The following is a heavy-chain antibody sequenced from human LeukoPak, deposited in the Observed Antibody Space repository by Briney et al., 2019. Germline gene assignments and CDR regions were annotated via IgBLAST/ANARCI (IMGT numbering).Heavy chain of an antibody. J-gene: IGHJ4*02. CDR2: IWYDGSNK. D-gene: IGHD2-2*01. Sequence: GRSLRLSCAASGFIFSNYGMHWVRQAPGKGLEWVAVIWYDGSNKYYADSVKGRFTISRDNSKNTLYLRMNSLRAEDTAVYYCARGLFVVVPAAIVPDFDYWGQGALVTVSS. V-gene: IGHV3-33*01. CDR3: ARGLFVVVPAAIVPDFDY. CDR1: GFIFSNYG.